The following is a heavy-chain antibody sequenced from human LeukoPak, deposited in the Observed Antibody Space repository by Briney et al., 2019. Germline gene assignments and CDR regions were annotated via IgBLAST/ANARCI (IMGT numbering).Heavy chain of an antibody. CDR2: INPNSGGT. J-gene: IGHJ5*02. V-gene: IGHV1-2*06. D-gene: IGHD5-12*01. CDR1: GYTFTGYY. Sequence: GASVKVSCKASGYTFTGYYMHWVRQAPGQGLEWMGRINPNSGGTNYAQKFQGRVTMTRDTSISTAYMELSRLRSDDTAVYYCARHGGYVYDWFDPWGQGTLVTVSS. CDR3: ARHGGYVYDWFDP.